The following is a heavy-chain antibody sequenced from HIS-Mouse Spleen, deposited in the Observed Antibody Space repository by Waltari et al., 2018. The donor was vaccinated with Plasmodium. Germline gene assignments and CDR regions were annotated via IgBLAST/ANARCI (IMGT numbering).Heavy chain of an antibody. CDR2: IGTAGDT. V-gene: IGHV3-13*01. CDR3: ARGPTYSSSYYFDY. J-gene: IGHJ4*02. CDR1: GFTFSSYD. Sequence: EVQLVESGGGLVQPGGSLRLSCAASGFTFSSYDMHWVRQATGKGLEWVSAIGTAGDTYYPGSVKGRFTISRENAENSLYLQMNSLRAGDTAVYYCARGPTYSSSYYFDYWGQGTLVTVSS. D-gene: IGHD6-6*01.